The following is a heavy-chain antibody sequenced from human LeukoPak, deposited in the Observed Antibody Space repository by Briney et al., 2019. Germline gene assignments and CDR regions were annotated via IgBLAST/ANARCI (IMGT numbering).Heavy chain of an antibody. Sequence: GGSLRLSCEGFGFIFRKYSMIWVRQAPGKGLEWISYISGTSRTTYFAASVKGRFSVSRDNDENLVYLQMNSLRAEDTAVYFCARVSDTGYTYAYSCFFDFWGQGTLVTVST. CDR1: GFIFRKYS. J-gene: IGHJ4*02. CDR2: ISGTSRTT. D-gene: IGHD5-18*01. CDR3: ARVSDTGYTYAYSCFFDF. V-gene: IGHV3-48*01.